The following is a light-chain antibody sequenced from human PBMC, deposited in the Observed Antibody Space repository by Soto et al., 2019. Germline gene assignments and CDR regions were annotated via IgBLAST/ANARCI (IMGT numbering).Light chain of an antibody. CDR1: SSNIGSNS. Sequence: QAVVTQPPSASGTPGQRVTISCSGSSSNIGSNSVNWYHQFPGTAPKLLIYSNNQRPPGVPDRFSGSKSGTSASLAISGLQSEDEADYYCAAWDDSLNVVIFGGGTKLTVL. CDR2: SNN. J-gene: IGLJ2*01. CDR3: AAWDDSLNVVI. V-gene: IGLV1-44*01.